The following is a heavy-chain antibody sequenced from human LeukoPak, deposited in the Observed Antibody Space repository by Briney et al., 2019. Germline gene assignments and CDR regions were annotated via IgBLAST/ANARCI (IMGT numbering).Heavy chain of an antibody. CDR1: GLTFSSYS. V-gene: IGHV3-23*01. D-gene: IGHD6-13*01. J-gene: IGHJ4*02. CDR2: ISASGSET. Sequence: PGGSLRLSCVVSGLTFSSYSMTWVRQAPGKGLEWVSGISASGSETWYPDSVKGRFTISRDNSKNTLFLQMNSLRVEDTAIYYCAKDAAGPEYWGQGTLVTVSS. CDR3: AKDAAGPEY.